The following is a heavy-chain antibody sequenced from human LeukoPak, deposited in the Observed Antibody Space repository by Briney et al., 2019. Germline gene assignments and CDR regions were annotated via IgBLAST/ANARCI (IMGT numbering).Heavy chain of an antibody. V-gene: IGHV4-39*01. J-gene: IGHJ5*02. CDR3: AMFIAVAGTRHNWFDP. Sequence: PSETLSLTCTVSGVSISSSSYYWGWIRQPPGKGLEWIGSIYYSGSTYYNPSLKSRVTISVDTSKNQFSLKLSSVTAADTAVYYCAMFIAVAGTRHNWFDPWGQGTLVTVSS. CDR1: GVSISSSSYY. CDR2: IYYSGST. D-gene: IGHD6-19*01.